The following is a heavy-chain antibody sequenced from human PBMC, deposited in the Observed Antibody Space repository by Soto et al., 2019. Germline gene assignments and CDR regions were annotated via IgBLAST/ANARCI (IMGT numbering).Heavy chain of an antibody. CDR1: GFTFSSYG. J-gene: IGHJ4*02. CDR3: ATTRIQLWLPYFDY. V-gene: IGHV3-30*03. Sequence: LRLSCAASGFTFSSYGMHWVRQAPGKGLEWVAVISYDGSNKYYADSVKGRFTISRDNSKNTLYLQMNSLRAEDTAVYYCATTRIQLWLPYFDYWGQGTLVTVSS. D-gene: IGHD5-18*01. CDR2: ISYDGSNK.